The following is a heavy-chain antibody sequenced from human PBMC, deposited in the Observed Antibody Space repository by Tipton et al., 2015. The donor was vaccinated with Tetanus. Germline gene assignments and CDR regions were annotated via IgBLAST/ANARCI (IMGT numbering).Heavy chain of an antibody. Sequence: CAASGFTFSSYEMNWVRQAPGKGLEWVSYISSSGSTIYYADSVKGRFTISRDNAKNSRYLQMNSLRAEDTAVYYCARVAVVAATSFFDYWGQGTLVTVSS. CDR1: GFTFSSYE. V-gene: IGHV3-48*03. CDR2: ISSSGSTI. J-gene: IGHJ4*02. CDR3: ARVAVVAATSFFDY. D-gene: IGHD2-15*01.